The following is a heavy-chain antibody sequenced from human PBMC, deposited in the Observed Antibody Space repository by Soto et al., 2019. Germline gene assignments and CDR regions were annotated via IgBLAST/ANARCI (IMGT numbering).Heavy chain of an antibody. CDR1: GFTFTNYF. J-gene: IGHJ6*02. CDR2: ISPYGGST. Sequence: QVQLVQSGAEVKKPGASVKVSCKASGFTFTNYFFHWVRQAPRQGLEWMGIISPYGGSTNYVQSLPGRVIVTSDTSTSTVYMELSSLRSEDTAVYYCARGDGRGSTGFYYYYGMDVWGHGTTVTVSS. D-gene: IGHD1-26*01. CDR3: ARGDGRGSTGFYYYYGMDV. V-gene: IGHV1-46*01.